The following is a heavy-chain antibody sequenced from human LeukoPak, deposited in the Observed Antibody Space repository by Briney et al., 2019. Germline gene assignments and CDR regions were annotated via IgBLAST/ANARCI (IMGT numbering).Heavy chain of an antibody. CDR1: GFSVDSVF. CDR2: IMPGGHI. CDR3: ARGDSATTTFDL. J-gene: IGHJ4*02. D-gene: IGHD4-17*01. V-gene: IGHV3-66*01. Sequence: GGSLRLSCRASGFSVDSVFMNWVRQPPGKGLEWVSFIMPGGHIDYTDSVKGRFIISRDSFKNTLSLQMNSLRVDDSAVYYCARGDSATTTFDLWGQGTLVTVSS.